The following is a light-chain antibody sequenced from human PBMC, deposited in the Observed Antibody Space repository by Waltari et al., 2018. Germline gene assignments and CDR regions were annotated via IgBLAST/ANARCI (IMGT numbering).Light chain of an antibody. CDR1: QSVLYSSNNKNY. CDR3: QQYYSTPWT. Sequence: DIVMTQSPDSLAVSLGERATINCKSSQSVLYSSNNKNYLAWYQQKPGQPPKLLLYLASTRESGVPDRFSGSGSGTDFTLTISSLQAEDVAVYYCQQYYSTPWTFGQGTKVEIK. CDR2: LAS. V-gene: IGKV4-1*01. J-gene: IGKJ1*01.